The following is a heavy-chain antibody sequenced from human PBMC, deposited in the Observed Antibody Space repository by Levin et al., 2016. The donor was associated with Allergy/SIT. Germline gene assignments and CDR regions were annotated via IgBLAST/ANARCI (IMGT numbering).Heavy chain of an antibody. CDR2: INAGNGNT. CDR3: AGARGADYGGNPPLRY. V-gene: IGHV1-3*01. D-gene: IGHD4-23*01. Sequence: ASVKVSCKASGYTFTSYAMHWVRQAPGQRLEWMGWINAGNGNTKYLQKFQGRVTITRDTSASTAYMELSSLRSEDTAVYYCAGARGADYGGNPPLRYWGQGTLVTVSS. CDR1: GYTFTSYA. J-gene: IGHJ4*02.